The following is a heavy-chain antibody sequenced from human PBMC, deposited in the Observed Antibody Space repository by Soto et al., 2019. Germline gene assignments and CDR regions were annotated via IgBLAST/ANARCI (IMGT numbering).Heavy chain of an antibody. Sequence: GGSLRLSCAAPGFTFNRYAMNWVRQAAGKGLEWVSGISGSGATTYYADSVKGRFTISRDNSKNTLYLQMHSLRAGATAVSYWAKDSGVGVTAPDYWGKGTLVAVAS. D-gene: IGHD2-21*02. CDR3: AKDSGVGVTAPDY. CDR1: GFTFNRYA. V-gene: IGHV3-23*01. CDR2: ISGSGATT. J-gene: IGHJ4*02.